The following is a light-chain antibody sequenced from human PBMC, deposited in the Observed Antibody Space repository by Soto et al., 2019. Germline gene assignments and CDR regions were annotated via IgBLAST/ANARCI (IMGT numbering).Light chain of an antibody. CDR2: AAS. CDR1: QSISSY. CDR3: QQSYSTPLT. Sequence: IQMSQSPSSLSASVGDRVTINCRASQSISSYLNWYQQKPGKAPKLLIYAASSLQSGVPSRFSGSGSGTDFTLTISSLQPEDFATYYCQQSYSTPLTFGGGTKVDNK. J-gene: IGKJ4*01. V-gene: IGKV1-39*01.